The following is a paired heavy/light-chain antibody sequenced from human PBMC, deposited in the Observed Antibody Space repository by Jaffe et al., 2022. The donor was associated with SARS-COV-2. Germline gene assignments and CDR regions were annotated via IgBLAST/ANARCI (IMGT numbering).Light chain of an antibody. V-gene: IGKV4-1*01. J-gene: IGKJ1*01. Sequence: DIVMTQSPDSLAVSLGERATINCKSSQTLLSSSDDKNYLAWIQHKPGQPPKLLLYWASIRESGVPARFSGSGSGTDFTLTISSLQAEDVAVYYCHQYYSTPQTFGQGTKVEL. CDR3: HQYYSTPQT. CDR2: WAS. CDR1: QTLLSSSDDKNY.
Heavy chain of an antibody. D-gene: IGHD3-9*01. V-gene: IGHV3-74*01. J-gene: IGHJ4*02. Sequence: VQLVESGGNLVQPGGSLRLSCEASGFIFSDYWMHWVRQAPGKGLMWVSRIDMYGTNTNYADSVKGRFTISRDNPKKTLYLQMDGLRVEDTAMYYCARGGVPLTHWGRGTLVTVSS. CDR2: IDMYGTNT. CDR1: GFIFSDYW. CDR3: ARGGVPLTH.